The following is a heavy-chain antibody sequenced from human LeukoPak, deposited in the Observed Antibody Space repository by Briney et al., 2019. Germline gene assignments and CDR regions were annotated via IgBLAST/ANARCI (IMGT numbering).Heavy chain of an antibody. D-gene: IGHD3/OR15-3a*01. CDR1: GFDFSTFW. J-gene: IGHJ4*02. CDR3: ATGRHDFLY. CDR2: INPDGTEE. V-gene: IGHV3-7*01. Sequence: GGSLRLSCAASGFDFSTFWMTWVRQAPGKGLEGVANINPDGTEEHYVDSSLKGRFTISRDNAKNSLYLQMNSLRAEDTAVYYCATGRHDFLYWGQGALVTVSS.